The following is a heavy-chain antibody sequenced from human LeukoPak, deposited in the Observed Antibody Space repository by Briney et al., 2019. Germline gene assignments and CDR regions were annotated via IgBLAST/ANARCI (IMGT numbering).Heavy chain of an antibody. D-gene: IGHD3-9*01. CDR2: IYYSGST. Sequence: SETLSLTCTVSGGSISSSSYYWGWIRQPPGKGLEWIGSIYYSGSTYYNPSLKSRVTISVDTSKNQFSLKLSSVTAADTAVYYCARNNFDILAGWGQGTLVTVSS. J-gene: IGHJ4*02. V-gene: IGHV4-39*07. CDR3: ARNNFDILAG. CDR1: GGSISSSSYY.